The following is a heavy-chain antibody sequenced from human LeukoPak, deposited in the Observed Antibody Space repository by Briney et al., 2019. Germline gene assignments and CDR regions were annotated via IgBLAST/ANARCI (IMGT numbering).Heavy chain of an antibody. J-gene: IGHJ4*02. CDR3: ARRGGINLEYFDY. Sequence: PGGSLRLSCAASGFTFSSFGMHWVRQAPGKGLEWVSVIWYDGTNKYYADSVKGRFTISRDNSKNTLYLQMNSLRAEDTAVYYCARRGGINLEYFDYWGQGTLVTVSS. D-gene: IGHD3-16*01. CDR2: IWYDGTNK. CDR1: GFTFSSFG. V-gene: IGHV3-33*08.